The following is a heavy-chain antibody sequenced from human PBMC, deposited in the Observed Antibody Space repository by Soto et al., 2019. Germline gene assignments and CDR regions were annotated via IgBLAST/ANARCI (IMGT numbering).Heavy chain of an antibody. D-gene: IGHD2-15*01. CDR2: IYYSGTT. V-gene: IGHV4-4*02. Sequence: PSETLSLTCAVSGGSISSINWWSWVRQPPGKGLEWIGEIYYSGTTKYNPSLKSRVTISVDKSKNQFSLKMYAVTAADTAVYYCARDQGYCSGGSCYVFDSWGQGTLVTVSS. CDR3: ARDQGYCSGGSCYVFDS. J-gene: IGHJ4*02. CDR1: GGSISSINW.